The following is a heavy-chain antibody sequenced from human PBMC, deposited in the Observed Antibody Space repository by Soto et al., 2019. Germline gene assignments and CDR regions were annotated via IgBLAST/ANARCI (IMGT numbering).Heavy chain of an antibody. Sequence: EGSLILSCAASGFTFSSYAMSWVRQAPGKGLEWVSAISGSGGSTYYADSVKGRFTISRDNSKNTLYLQMNSLRAEDTAVYYFALIAMAGRNDAVDMGGQGTKGT. J-gene: IGHJ3*02. D-gene: IGHD6-19*01. CDR2: ISGSGGST. CDR3: ALIAMAGRNDAVDM. V-gene: IGHV3-23*01. CDR1: GFTFSSYA.